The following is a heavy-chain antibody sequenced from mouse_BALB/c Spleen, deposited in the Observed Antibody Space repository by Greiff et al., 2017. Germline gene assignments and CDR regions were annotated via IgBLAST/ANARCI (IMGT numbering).Heavy chain of an antibody. V-gene: IGHV14-4*02. Sequence: VQLQQSGTVLARPGASVKMSCKASGYTFTSYYMHWVKQRPEQGLEWIGWIDPENGDTEYATKIEGKATMTADTSSNTAYLLLSSMTSEDTAVYYCNLYGNYGYWGQGTTLTVSS. CDR2: IDPENGDT. J-gene: IGHJ2*01. CDR3: NLYGNYGY. D-gene: IGHD2-10*02. CDR1: GYTFTSYY.